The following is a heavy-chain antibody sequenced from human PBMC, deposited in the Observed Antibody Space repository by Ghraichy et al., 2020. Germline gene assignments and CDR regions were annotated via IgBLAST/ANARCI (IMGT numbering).Heavy chain of an antibody. CDR2: ISHSGST. CDR3: ARVYYGSGSGFDP. D-gene: IGHD3-10*01. CDR1: GGSFSPYY. Sequence: ESLSLTCAVYGGSFSPYYWSWIRQPPGKGLQWIGEISHSGSTNHNPSLKSRVTISVDTSKNQVSLKLRSVTAADTAVYYCARVYYGSGSGFDPWGQGTLVTVSS. J-gene: IGHJ5*02. V-gene: IGHV4-34*01.